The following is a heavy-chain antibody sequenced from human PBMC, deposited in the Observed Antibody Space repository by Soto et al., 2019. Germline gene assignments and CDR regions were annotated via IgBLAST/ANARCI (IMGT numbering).Heavy chain of an antibody. CDR1: GFTFSSYW. D-gene: IGHD3-3*01. CDR3: ARLYADFWSGFP. V-gene: IGHV3-7*01. Sequence: EVQLVESGGNLVQPGGSLRLSCAASGFTFSSYWMSWVRQAPGKGLEWVANIKQDGSEECYLDSVEGRFAISRDNAKNSLYLQMNSLRAEDTAVYYCARLYADFWSGFPWGQGTLVTVSS. CDR2: IKQDGSEE. J-gene: IGHJ5*02.